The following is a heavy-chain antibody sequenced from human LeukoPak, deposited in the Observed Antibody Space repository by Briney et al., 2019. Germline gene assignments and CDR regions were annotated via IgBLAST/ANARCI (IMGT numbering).Heavy chain of an antibody. CDR2: ISSSSSYI. CDR1: GFTFSSYS. V-gene: IGHV3-21*01. Sequence: GGSLRLSCAASGFTFSSYSMNWVRQAPGKGLEWVSSISSSSSYIYYADSVKGRFTISRGNAKNSLYLQMNSLRAEDTAVYYCARSPRPMVRGVITHDYWGQGTLVTVSS. D-gene: IGHD3-10*01. CDR3: ARSPRPMVRGVITHDY. J-gene: IGHJ4*02.